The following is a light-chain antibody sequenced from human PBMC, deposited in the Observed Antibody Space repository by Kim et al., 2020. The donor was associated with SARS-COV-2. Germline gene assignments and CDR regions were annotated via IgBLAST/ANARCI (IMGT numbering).Light chain of an antibody. J-gene: IGKJ4*01. Sequence: LSPGERSNLSCEASQGVSSIYLALYQQKSGRAPRLLIYGASNRVTGTPDRFSGSGSGTDFTLTISRLEPEDFAVYYCQQFSRSPLTFGGGTKLEI. CDR1: QGVSSIY. CDR2: GAS. V-gene: IGKV3-20*01. CDR3: QQFSRSPLT.